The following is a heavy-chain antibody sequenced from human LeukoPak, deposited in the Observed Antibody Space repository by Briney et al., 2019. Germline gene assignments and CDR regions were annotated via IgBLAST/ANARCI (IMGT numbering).Heavy chain of an antibody. V-gene: IGHV3-48*01. CDR2: ISSSSSTI. CDR3: ARERGYSGYALDY. CDR1: GFTFSSYS. Sequence: GGSLRLSCAASGFTFSSYSMNWVRQAPGKGLEWVSYISSSSSTIYYADSVKGRFTISRDNAKNSLYLQMNSLRAEDTPVYYCARERGYSGYALDYWGQGTLVTVSS. J-gene: IGHJ4*02. D-gene: IGHD5-12*01.